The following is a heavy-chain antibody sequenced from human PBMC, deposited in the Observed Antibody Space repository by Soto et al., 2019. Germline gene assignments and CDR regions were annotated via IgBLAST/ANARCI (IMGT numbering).Heavy chain of an antibody. CDR1: GFTFSSYG. J-gene: IGHJ6*02. CDR2: ISYDGSNT. D-gene: IGHD3-10*01. V-gene: IGHV3-30*18. Sequence: GGSLRLSCVASGFTFSSYGMHWVRQAPGKGLEWVAIISYDGSNTYYADSVKGRFTISRDNSKNTLYLQMNSLRAEDTSVYYCPKAGEMSGSYYTCDTAHLDDWGQGTTVTVSS. CDR3: PKAGEMSGSYYTCDTAHLDD.